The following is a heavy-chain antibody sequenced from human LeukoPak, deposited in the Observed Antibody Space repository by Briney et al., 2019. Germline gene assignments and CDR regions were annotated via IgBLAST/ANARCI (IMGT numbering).Heavy chain of an antibody. J-gene: IGHJ4*02. V-gene: IGHV3-30-3*01. CDR3: ATSNWFDY. CDR2: ISYDGSNK. D-gene: IGHD4-11*01. Sequence: GGSLRLSCAASGFTFSSYAMHWVRQAPGKGLEWVAVISYDGSNKYYADSVKGRFTISRDNAKNSLYLQMNSLRAEDTAVYYCATSNWFDYWGQGTLVTVSS. CDR1: GFTFSSYA.